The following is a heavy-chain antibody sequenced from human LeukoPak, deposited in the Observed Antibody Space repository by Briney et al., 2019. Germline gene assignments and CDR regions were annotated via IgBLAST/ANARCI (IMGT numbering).Heavy chain of an antibody. V-gene: IGHV3-20*04. J-gene: IGHJ4*02. D-gene: IGHD2-2*01. Sequence: GGSLRLSCAASGFTFDEYGMTWVRQAPGKGLDWVSGINWSGRITDYADSVKGRFTISRDNSKNSVYLQMSSLRADDTAVYYCAKVRYQLLIDYWGQGTLVTVSS. CDR2: INWSGRIT. CDR1: GFTFDEYG. CDR3: AKVRYQLLIDY.